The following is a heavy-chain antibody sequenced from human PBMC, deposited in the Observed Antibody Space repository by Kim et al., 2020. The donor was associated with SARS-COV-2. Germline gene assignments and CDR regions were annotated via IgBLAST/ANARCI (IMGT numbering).Heavy chain of an antibody. V-gene: IGHV1-24*01. J-gene: IGHJ5*02. Sequence: AQNFQGRVTMTEATSTDTAYMELSSLRSEDTAVYYCATAAVAGTLSWFDPWGQGTLVTVSS. D-gene: IGHD6-19*01. CDR3: ATAAVAGTLSWFDP.